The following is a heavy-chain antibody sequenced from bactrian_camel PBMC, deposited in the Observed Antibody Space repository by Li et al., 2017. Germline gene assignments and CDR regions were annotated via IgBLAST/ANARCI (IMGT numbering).Heavy chain of an antibody. CDR1: GSTYGNC. J-gene: IGHJ6*01. V-gene: IGHV3S55*01. Sequence: QVQLVESGGGSVQAGGSLTLACEFSGSTYGNCMGWFRQAPGKEREGLAALYSDRRAYCSDSVQGRFTISQDNAHTVYLQMDRLKPEDTAMYYCAAFIGLNGNHCNSAPVSFFGYWGQGTQVTVS. CDR3: AAFIGLNGNHCNSAPVSFFGY. CDR2: LYSDRRA. D-gene: IGHD1*01.